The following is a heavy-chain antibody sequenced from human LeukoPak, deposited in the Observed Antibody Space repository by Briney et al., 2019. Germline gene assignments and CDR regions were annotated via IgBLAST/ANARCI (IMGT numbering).Heavy chain of an antibody. Sequence: SETLSLTCTVSGDSISSTNYYWSWIRQPPGKGLEWIGYIYYSGSTTYNPSLKSRVTISGDTSENQFSLRLSSVTAADTAVYYCARASYSYDISGWVPFDYWGQGTLVTVSS. V-gene: IGHV4-61*05. J-gene: IGHJ4*02. CDR2: IYYSGST. CDR3: ARASYSYDISGWVPFDY. D-gene: IGHD3-22*01. CDR1: GDSISSTNYY.